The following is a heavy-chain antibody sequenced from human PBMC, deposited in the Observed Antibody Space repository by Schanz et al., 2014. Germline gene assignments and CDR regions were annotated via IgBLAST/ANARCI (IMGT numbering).Heavy chain of an antibody. CDR3: ARESVSRTRLFDP. D-gene: IGHD3-3*01. CDR2: ISPSSGGT. V-gene: IGHV1-2*06. CDR1: GYTFTNHY. J-gene: IGHJ5*02. Sequence: QVQVIQSGPEVKKPGASVKVSCKASGYTFTNHYLHWVRQAPGQGLEWMGRISPSSGGTNYAQNFQGRVTMTKDTSINTVYMELGTLTSDDTAVYYCARESVSRTRLFDPWGQGTLVTVSS.